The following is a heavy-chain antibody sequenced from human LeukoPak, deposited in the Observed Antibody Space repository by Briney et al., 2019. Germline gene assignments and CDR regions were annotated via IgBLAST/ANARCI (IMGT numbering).Heavy chain of an antibody. CDR3: ARAAGYCSGGSCNRFDP. Sequence: ASVKVSCKASGYTFTGYYMHWVRQAPGQGLEWMGWINPNSGGTNYAQKFQGRVTMTRDTSISTAYMELSRLRSDDTAVYYCARAAGYCSGGSCNRFDPWGQGTLVTVSS. D-gene: IGHD2-15*01. CDR2: INPNSGGT. J-gene: IGHJ5*02. CDR1: GYTFTGYY. V-gene: IGHV1-2*02.